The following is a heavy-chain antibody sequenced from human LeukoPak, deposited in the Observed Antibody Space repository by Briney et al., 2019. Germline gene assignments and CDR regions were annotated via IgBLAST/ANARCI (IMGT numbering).Heavy chain of an antibody. Sequence: GGSLRLSCAASGFTFSSYWMSWVRQAPGKGLEWVANIKQDGSEKYYVDSVKGRFTISRDNAKNSLYLQMNSLRAEDTAVYYCARGTDDYVWGCYRLFDYWGQGTLVTVSS. J-gene: IGHJ4*02. CDR2: IKQDGSEK. CDR3: ARGTDDYVWGCYRLFDY. D-gene: IGHD3-16*02. CDR1: GFTFSSYW. V-gene: IGHV3-7*01.